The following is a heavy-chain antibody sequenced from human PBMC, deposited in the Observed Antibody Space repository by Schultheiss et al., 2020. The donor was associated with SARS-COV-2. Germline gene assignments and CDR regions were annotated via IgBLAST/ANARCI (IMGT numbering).Heavy chain of an antibody. V-gene: IGHV3-30-3*02. CDR2: ISYDGSNK. CDR3: AKNAGSYGPLGY. J-gene: IGHJ4*02. CDR1: GFTFSSYA. D-gene: IGHD1-26*01. Sequence: GGSLRLSCAASGFTFSSYAMHWVRQAPGKGLEWVAVISYDGSNKYYADSVKGRFTISRDNSKNTLYLQMNSLRAEDTAVYYCAKNAGSYGPLGYWGQGTLVTVSS.